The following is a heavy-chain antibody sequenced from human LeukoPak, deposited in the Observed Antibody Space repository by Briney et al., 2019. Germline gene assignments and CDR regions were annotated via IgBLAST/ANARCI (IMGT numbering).Heavy chain of an antibody. CDR2: ISSSSSTI. CDR3: AREPITMIRENFDY. J-gene: IGHJ4*02. CDR1: GFTFSSYS. D-gene: IGHD3-22*01. V-gene: IGHV3-48*01. Sequence: GSLRLSCAASGFTFSSYSMNWVRQAPGKGLEWVSYISSSSSTIYYADSVKGRFTISRDNAKNSLYLQMNSLRAEDTAVYYCAREPITMIRENFDYWGQGTLVTVSS.